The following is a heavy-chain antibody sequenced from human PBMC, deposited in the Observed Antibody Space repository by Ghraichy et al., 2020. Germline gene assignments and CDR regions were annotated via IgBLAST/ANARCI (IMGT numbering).Heavy chain of an antibody. V-gene: IGHV5-51*01. CDR1: GYSFDNYW. J-gene: IGHJ4*02. Sequence: GESQNISCKGSGYSFDNYWIGWVRQRPGKGLEWMGLIFPVDSDTKYSPPFQGHVTISADTSIRTAYLQLSSLTASDTAIYYWFGLADYYFEYWGQGTLVTVSS. CDR2: IFPVDSDT. D-gene: IGHD2-15*01. CDR3: FGLADYYFEY.